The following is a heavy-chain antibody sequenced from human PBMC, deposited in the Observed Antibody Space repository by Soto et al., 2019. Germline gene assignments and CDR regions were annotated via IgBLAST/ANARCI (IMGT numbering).Heavy chain of an antibody. CDR2: ISYDGSNK. CDR3: ARGAAAGRDWFDP. Sequence: GGSLRLSCAASGFTFSSYAMHWVRQAPGKGLEWVAVISYDGSNKYYADSVKGRFTISRDNSKNTLYLQMNSLRAEDTAVYYCARGAAAGRDWFDPWGQGTLVTVSS. J-gene: IGHJ5*02. CDR1: GFTFSSYA. V-gene: IGHV3-30-3*01. D-gene: IGHD6-13*01.